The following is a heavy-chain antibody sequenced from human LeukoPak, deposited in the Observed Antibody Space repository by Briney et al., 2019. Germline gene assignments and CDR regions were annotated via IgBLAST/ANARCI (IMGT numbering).Heavy chain of an antibody. CDR2: IWYDGSNK. J-gene: IGHJ4*02. CDR3: ARVSYSNYGAFDY. CDR1: GFTFSSYG. Sequence: GGSLRLSCAASGFTFSSYGMHWVRQAPGKGLEWVAVIWYDGSNKYYADSVKGRFTISRDNAKNSLYLQMNSLRAEDTAVYYCARVSYSNYGAFDYWGQGTLVTVSS. V-gene: IGHV3-33*01. D-gene: IGHD4-11*01.